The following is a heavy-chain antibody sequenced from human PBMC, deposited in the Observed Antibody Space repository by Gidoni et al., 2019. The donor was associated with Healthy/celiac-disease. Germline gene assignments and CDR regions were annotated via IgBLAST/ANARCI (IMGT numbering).Heavy chain of an antibody. CDR2: INHSGST. V-gene: IGHV4-34*01. J-gene: IGHJ4*02. D-gene: IGHD5-18*01. CDR1: GGSFSGYY. Sequence: QVQLQQWGAGLLKPSETLSLTCAVYGGSFSGYYWSWIRQPPGKGLELIGDINHSGSTNYNPSLKSRVTISVDTSKNQFSLKLSSVTAADTAVYYCARERGYSYGYHYFDYWGQGTLVTVSS. CDR3: ARERGYSYGYHYFDY.